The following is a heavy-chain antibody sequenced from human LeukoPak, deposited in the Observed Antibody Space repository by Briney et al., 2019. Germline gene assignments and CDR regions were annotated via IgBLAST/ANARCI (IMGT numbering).Heavy chain of an antibody. Sequence: ASVNVSCKASGNTLNSYVITWVRQVPGQGLAWMGWISAYSGNTKYAQMLQGRVTMTTDTSTSTAYMELRSLRSDDTAVYYCASGQTVMPPRGYYMDVWGKGTTVTVSS. D-gene: IGHD4-17*01. CDR1: GNTLNSYV. J-gene: IGHJ6*03. V-gene: IGHV1-18*01. CDR2: ISAYSGNT. CDR3: ASGQTVMPPRGYYMDV.